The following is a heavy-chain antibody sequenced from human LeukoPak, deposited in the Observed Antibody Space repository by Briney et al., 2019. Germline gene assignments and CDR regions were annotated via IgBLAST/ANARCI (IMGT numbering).Heavy chain of an antibody. J-gene: IGHJ3*02. V-gene: IGHV1-69*05. CDR3: SRLRVTRAFDI. Sequence: KVSCQASGGTFSSYAISWVRQTPGQGVEWMGRIIPIFGTANYAQKFQGRVTFTTAESTSTAFSKLTKLSSEGTARYYLSRLRVTRAFDIWGEGTMVTVSS. D-gene: IGHD2-21*02. CDR1: GGTFSSYA. CDR2: IIPIFGTA.